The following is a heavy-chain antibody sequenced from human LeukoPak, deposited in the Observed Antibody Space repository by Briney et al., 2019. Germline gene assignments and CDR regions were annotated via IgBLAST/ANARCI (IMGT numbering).Heavy chain of an antibody. CDR3: ASLVRPGWFDP. Sequence: SETLSLTCTVFGGSISSSTDYWGWIRQPPGKGLEWIGTIYHSGSTYYNSSLKSRFTISVDTAKNQFSLKVTSVTAADTAVYYCASLVRPGWFDPWGQGTLVPVSS. D-gene: IGHD6-6*01. V-gene: IGHV4-39*07. CDR2: IYHSGST. J-gene: IGHJ5*02. CDR1: GGSISSSTDY.